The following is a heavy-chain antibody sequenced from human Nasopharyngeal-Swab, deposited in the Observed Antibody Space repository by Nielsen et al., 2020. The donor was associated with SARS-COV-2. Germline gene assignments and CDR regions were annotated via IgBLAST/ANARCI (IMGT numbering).Heavy chain of an antibody. D-gene: IGHD3-9*01. CDR3: ARRYFDSLYGMDV. J-gene: IGHJ6*02. CDR2: MYYSGST. V-gene: IGHV4-59*01. Sequence: SETLSLTCTVSGGSISSYYWSWIRQPPGKGLEWIGCMYYSGSTKYNPSLKSRVTISVDRSKNQFSLRLSSVTAADTAVYYCARRYFDSLYGMDVWGQGTTVTVSS. CDR1: GGSISSYY.